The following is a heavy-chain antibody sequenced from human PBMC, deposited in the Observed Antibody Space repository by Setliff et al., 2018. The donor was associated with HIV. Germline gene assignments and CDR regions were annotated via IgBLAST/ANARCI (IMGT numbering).Heavy chain of an antibody. CDR1: GGSISSHY. J-gene: IGHJ4*02. CDR2: IYHSGST. V-gene: IGHV4-59*04. D-gene: IGHD5-12*01. Sequence: SETLSLTCTVSGGSISSHYWSWIRQPPGKGLEWIGSIYHSGSTYYNPSLKSRVTISVDTSKNQFSLKLSSVTAADTAVYYCARRSGYAEDYWGQGTLVTVSS. CDR3: ARRSGYAEDY.